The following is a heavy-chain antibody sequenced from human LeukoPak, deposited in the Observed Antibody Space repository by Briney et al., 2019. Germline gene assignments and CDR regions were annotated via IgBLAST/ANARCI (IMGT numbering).Heavy chain of an antibody. CDR1: RFNVNNYW. CDR2: INEDGRVT. J-gene: IGHJ4*02. Sequence: GGSLRLSCAASRFNVNNYWMHWVRQASGKGLVWVSRINEDGRVTIYAGSVRGRFTISRDSVENTLHLQMNSLRAEDTAVYYCVKDFGGNSDYWGQGTLVPVSS. D-gene: IGHD4-23*01. V-gene: IGHV3-74*01. CDR3: VKDFGGNSDY.